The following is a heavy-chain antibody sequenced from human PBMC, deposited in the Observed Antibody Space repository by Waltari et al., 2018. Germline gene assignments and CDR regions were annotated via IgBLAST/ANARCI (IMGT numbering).Heavy chain of an antibody. CDR2: IYWNDDK. Sequence: QITLKESGPTLVKPTQPLTLTCTFSGFSLSTSGVGVGWFRPPPGKALEWLSLIYWNDDKHYSPTLNSMLTITKDTSKNQVVITMTKMDPVDTATYYYAQSTVSIAARPQKFGYFEYWNQETLVAV. CDR3: AQSTVSIAARPQKFGYFEY. CDR1: GFSLSTSGVG. V-gene: IGHV2-5*01. D-gene: IGHD6-6*01. J-gene: IGHJ4*01.